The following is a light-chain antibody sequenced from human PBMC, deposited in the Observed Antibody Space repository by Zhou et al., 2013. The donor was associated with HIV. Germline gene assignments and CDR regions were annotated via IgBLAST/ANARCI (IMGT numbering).Light chain of an antibody. CDR3: QQSYSTPRT. J-gene: IGKJ4*01. CDR1: QSISNY. V-gene: IGKV1-39*01. CDR2: AAS. Sequence: DIQMTQSPSSLSASVGDRVTITCRASQSISNYLNWYQQKPGKAPKLLIYAASNLQSGVPSRFSGSGSGTDFTLTISSLQAEDFATYYCQQSYSTPRTFGGGTKVEIK.